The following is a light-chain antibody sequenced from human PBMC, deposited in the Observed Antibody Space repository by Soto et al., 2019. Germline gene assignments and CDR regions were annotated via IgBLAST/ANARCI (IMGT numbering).Light chain of an antibody. CDR2: GAF. Sequence: EIVLTPSPGTLSLSPVERATLSCRASQSVSSNYLAWYQQKPGQAPRLLIYGAFKRATGIPDRFSGSGSGTDFTLTISRLEPEDFAVYYCQHYDSARWTFGLGTKVDIK. V-gene: IGKV3-20*01. CDR3: QHYDSARWT. CDR1: QSVSSNY. J-gene: IGKJ1*01.